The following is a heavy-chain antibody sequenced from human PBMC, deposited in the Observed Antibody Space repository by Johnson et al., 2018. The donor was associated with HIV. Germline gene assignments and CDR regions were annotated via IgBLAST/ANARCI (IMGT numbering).Heavy chain of an antibody. CDR3: ANLGYSSSWDYDGFDI. J-gene: IGHJ3*02. D-gene: IGHD6-13*01. CDR2: ISCSGGST. V-gene: IGHV3-23*04. CDR1: GFTFSSYA. Sequence: VLLVESGGGLVQPGGSLRLSCAASGFTFSSYAMSWVRQAPGKGLEWVSGISCSGGSTYYADSVKGRFTISRDNSKNTLYLQMNSLRAEDTAVYYCANLGYSSSWDYDGFDIWGQGTMVTVSS.